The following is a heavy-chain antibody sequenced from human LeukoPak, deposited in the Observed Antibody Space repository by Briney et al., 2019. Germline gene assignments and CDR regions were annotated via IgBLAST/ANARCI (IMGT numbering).Heavy chain of an antibody. CDR1: GFTFSSYS. CDR2: ISSSSSTI. CDR3: ARVEDYYYDSSEKYFQY. V-gene: IGHV3-48*01. Sequence: GGSLRLSCAASGFTFSSYSMNWVRQAPGKGLEWVSCISSSSSTIYYADSVKGRFTISRDNAKNSLYLQMNSLRAEDTAVYYCARVEDYYYDSSEKYFQYWGQGTLVTVSS. J-gene: IGHJ1*01. D-gene: IGHD3-22*01.